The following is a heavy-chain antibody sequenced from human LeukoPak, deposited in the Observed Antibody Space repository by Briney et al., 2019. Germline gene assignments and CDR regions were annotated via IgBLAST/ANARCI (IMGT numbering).Heavy chain of an antibody. V-gene: IGHV4-59*12. CDR2: IYYSGST. CDR1: GGSISSYY. CDR3: ARDGGIVVSAAPAAFDI. J-gene: IGHJ3*02. Sequence: SETLSLTCTVSGGSISSYYWSWIRQPPGKGLEWIGYIYYSGSTNYNPSLKSRVTMSRDTSKNQFSLKLNSVTAADTAVYYCARDGGIVVSAAPAAFDIWGQGTTVTVSS. D-gene: IGHD2-2*01.